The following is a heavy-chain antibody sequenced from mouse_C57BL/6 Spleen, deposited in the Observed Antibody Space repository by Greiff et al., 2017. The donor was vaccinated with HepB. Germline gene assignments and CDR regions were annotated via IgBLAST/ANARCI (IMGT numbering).Heavy chain of an antibody. CDR2: IYPGGGYT. D-gene: IGHD1-1*01. J-gene: IGHJ3*01. CDR3: ARGGYGSFFAY. V-gene: IGHV1-63*01. CDR1: GYTFTNYW. Sequence: VQLQQSGAELVRPGTSVKMSCKASGYTFTNYWIGWAKQRPGHGLEWIGDIYPGGGYTNYNEKFKGKATLTADKSSSTAYMQFSSLTSEDSAIYYCARGGYGSFFAYWGQGTLVTVSA.